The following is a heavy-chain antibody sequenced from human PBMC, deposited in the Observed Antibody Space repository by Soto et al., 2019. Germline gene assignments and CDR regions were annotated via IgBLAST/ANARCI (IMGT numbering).Heavy chain of an antibody. CDR2: ISGSGGST. CDR3: AKDYCSTGYYYGFDY. Sequence: PGGSLRLSCAASGFTFSSYAMSWVRQAPGKGLEWVSAISGSGGSTYYADSVKGRFTISRDNSKNTLYLQMNRLRAEDTAVYYCAKDYCSTGYYYGFDYWGQGTRVNVSS. D-gene: IGHD3-22*01. J-gene: IGHJ4*02. CDR1: GFTFSSYA. V-gene: IGHV3-23*01.